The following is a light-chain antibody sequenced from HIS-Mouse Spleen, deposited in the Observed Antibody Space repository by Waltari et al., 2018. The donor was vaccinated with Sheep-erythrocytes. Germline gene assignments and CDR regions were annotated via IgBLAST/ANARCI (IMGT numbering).Light chain of an antibody. Sequence: QSALTQPRSVSGSPGQSVTISCTGTSSYAGGYNYCSWYQQHPGKAPKLMIYDVSKRPSGVPDRFSGSKSGNTASLTISGLQAEDEADYYCCSYAGSYNHVFATGTKVTVL. CDR2: DVS. CDR3: CSYAGSYNHV. J-gene: IGLJ1*01. CDR1: SSYAGGYNY. V-gene: IGLV2-11*01.